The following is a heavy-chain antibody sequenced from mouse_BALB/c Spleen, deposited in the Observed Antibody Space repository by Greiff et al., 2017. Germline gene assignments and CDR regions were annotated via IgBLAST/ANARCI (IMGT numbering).Heavy chain of an antibody. Sequence: EVQRVESGPGLVKPSQSLSLTCTVTGYSIASDYAWNWIRQFPGNKLEWMGYISYSGSTSYNPSLKSRISITRDTSKNQFFLQLNSVTTEDTATYYCASDYDAMDYWGQGTSVTVSS. V-gene: IGHV3-2*02. CDR1: GYSIASDYA. CDR3: ASDYDAMDY. J-gene: IGHJ4*01. CDR2: ISYSGST.